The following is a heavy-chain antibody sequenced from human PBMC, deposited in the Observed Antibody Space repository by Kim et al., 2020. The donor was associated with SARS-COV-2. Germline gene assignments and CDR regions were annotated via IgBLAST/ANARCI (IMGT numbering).Heavy chain of an antibody. J-gene: IGHJ6*02. V-gene: IGHV3-13*01. CDR1: GFTFSRYD. Sequence: GGSLRLSCAASGFTFSRYDMHWVRQATGKGLEWVSTIDTVGDTYYPGSVKGRFTISRENAKNSFYLQMSSLRAGDTAVYYCARGVVPGATYGMDVWGQGT. D-gene: IGHD2-2*01. CDR2: IDTVGDT. CDR3: ARGVVPGATYGMDV.